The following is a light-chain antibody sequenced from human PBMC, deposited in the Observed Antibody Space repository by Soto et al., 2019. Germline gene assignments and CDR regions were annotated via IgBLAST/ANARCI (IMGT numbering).Light chain of an antibody. V-gene: IGKV3-11*01. CDR3: QQRSNWPGT. CDR2: DAS. Sequence: EIVLTQSPATLSLSPGERATLSCRASQSVSSYLAWYQQKPGQAPRLLIYDASNRATGIPARFSGSGSGTDFTLTISSLEPEDFAVYYCQQRSNWPGTFGQGTSWRSN. CDR1: QSVSSY. J-gene: IGKJ2*01.